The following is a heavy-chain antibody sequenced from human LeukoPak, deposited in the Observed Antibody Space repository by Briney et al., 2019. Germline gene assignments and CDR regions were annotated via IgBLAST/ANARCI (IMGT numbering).Heavy chain of an antibody. CDR3: ARRSGYSPNWFDP. J-gene: IGHJ5*02. CDR2: IYYTGST. V-gene: IGHV4-61*01. CDR1: GGSVSNGNYY. Sequence: PSETLSLTCTVSGGSVSNGNYYWSWLRQPPGKALEWIGYIYYTGSTNYNPSLKSRVTMSVDTSKNQFSLKLTSVTAADTAVYYCARRSGYSPNWFDPWGQGTLVTVSS. D-gene: IGHD3-3*01.